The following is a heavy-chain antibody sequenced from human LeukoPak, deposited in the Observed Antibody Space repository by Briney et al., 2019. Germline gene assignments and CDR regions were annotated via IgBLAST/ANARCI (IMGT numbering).Heavy chain of an antibody. CDR1: GGSISSSSYY. Sequence: SETLSLTCTVSGGSISSSSYYWGWIRQPPGKGLEWIGEINHSGSTNYNPSLKSRVTISVDTSKNQFSLKLSSVTAADTAVYYCARGTYYYDSSGYYSPHDYWGQGTLVTVSS. D-gene: IGHD3-22*01. CDR3: ARGTYYYDSSGYYSPHDY. V-gene: IGHV4-39*07. J-gene: IGHJ4*02. CDR2: INHSGST.